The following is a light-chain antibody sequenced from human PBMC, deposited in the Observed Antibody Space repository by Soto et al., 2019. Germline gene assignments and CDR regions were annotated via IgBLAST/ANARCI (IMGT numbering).Light chain of an antibody. J-gene: IGLJ2*01. V-gene: IGLV1-44*01. Sequence: QSVLTQPPSASGTPGQRVTISCSGSSSNIGSHTVNWYHQLPGTAPKLLIYSNNQRPSVVPDRFSGSNTGTSVALAISGLQSEDEADDYCSAWHDGLNAVVLGGGTKLTVL. CDR2: SNN. CDR3: SAWHDGLNAVV. CDR1: SSNIGSHT.